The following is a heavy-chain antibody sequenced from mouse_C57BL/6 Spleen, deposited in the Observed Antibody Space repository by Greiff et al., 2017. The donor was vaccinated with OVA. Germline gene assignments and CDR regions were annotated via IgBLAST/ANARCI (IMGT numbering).Heavy chain of an antibody. D-gene: IGHD1-1*01. CDR2: IDPSDSET. V-gene: IGHV1-52*01. CDR1: GYTFTSYW. Sequence: QVQLKQPGAELVRPGSSVKLSCKASGYTFTSYWMHWVKQRPIQGLEWIGNIDPSDSETHYNQKFKDKATLTVDKSSSTAYMQLSSLTSEDSAVYYCARRAVVATGYFDVWGTGTTVTVSS. J-gene: IGHJ1*03. CDR3: ARRAVVATGYFDV.